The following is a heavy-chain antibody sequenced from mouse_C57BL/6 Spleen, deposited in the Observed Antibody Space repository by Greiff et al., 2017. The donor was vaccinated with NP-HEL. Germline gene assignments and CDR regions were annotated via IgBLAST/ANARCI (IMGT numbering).Heavy chain of an antibody. Sequence: EVQLQQSVAELVRPGASVKLSCTASGFNIKNTYMHWVKQRPEQGLEWIGRIDPANGNTKYAPKFQGKATITADTSSNTAYLQLSRLTSEDTALSSCATALPSYDDFDYWGQGTTLTVSS. CDR2: IDPANGNT. CDR3: ATALPSYDDFDY. D-gene: IGHD2-12*01. V-gene: IGHV14-3*01. CDR1: GFNIKNTY. J-gene: IGHJ2*01.